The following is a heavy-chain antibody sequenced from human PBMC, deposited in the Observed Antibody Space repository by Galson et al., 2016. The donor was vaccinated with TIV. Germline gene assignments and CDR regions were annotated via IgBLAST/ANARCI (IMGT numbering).Heavy chain of an antibody. CDR1: GLSVSINY. D-gene: IGHD2-15*01. Sequence: LRLSCAASGLSVSINYMTWVRQAPGKGLEWVSLISDGGNTYYPDSVKGRFTISRDNSKNTLYLQMNSLRVEDTAVYYCARDRVVDATYYYYYYGMDVWGQGT. V-gene: IGHV3-66*02. J-gene: IGHJ6*02. CDR2: ISDGGNT. CDR3: ARDRVVDATYYYYYYGMDV.